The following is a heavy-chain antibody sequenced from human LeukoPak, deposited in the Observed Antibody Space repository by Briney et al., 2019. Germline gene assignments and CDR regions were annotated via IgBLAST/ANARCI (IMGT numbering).Heavy chain of an antibody. CDR3: AGTSGIVGATKTFDY. CDR2: MSHTGAI. D-gene: IGHD1-26*01. Sequence: PSETLSLTCAVFGGSFSGYYWSWIRQSPEKGLEWIGEMSHTGAINYNPSLKSRVTVSVDTSKNQFSLKLSSVTAADTAVYYCAGTSGIVGATKTFDYWGQGTLVTVSS. V-gene: IGHV4-34*01. J-gene: IGHJ4*02. CDR1: GGSFSGYY.